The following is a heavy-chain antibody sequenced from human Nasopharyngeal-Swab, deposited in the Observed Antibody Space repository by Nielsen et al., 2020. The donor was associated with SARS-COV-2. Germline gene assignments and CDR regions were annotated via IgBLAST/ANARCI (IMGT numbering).Heavy chain of an antibody. CDR2: ISYDGSNK. CDR3: AKAHGGGFYYCYMDV. J-gene: IGHJ6*03. CDR1: GFTFSSYG. D-gene: IGHD2-15*01. Sequence: GESLKISCAASGFTFSSYGMHWVRQAPGKGLEWVAVISYDGSNKYYADSVKGRFTISRDNSKNTLYLQMNSLRAEDTAVYYCAKAHGGGFYYCYMDVWGKGTTVTVSS. V-gene: IGHV3-30*18.